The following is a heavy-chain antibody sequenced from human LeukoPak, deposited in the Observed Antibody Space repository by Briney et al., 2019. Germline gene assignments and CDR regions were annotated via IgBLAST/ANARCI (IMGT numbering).Heavy chain of an antibody. J-gene: IGHJ4*02. CDR1: GFTFSSYA. CDR3: AKDRYSGHAGFDY. CDR2: ISGSGGST. D-gene: IGHD1-26*01. V-gene: IGHV3-23*01. Sequence: GGSLRLSCAASGFTFSSYAMSWVRQAPGKGLEWVSAISGSGGSTYYADSVKGRFTISRDNSKSTLHLQMNSLRAEDTALFYCAKDRYSGHAGFDYWGQGTLVTVSS.